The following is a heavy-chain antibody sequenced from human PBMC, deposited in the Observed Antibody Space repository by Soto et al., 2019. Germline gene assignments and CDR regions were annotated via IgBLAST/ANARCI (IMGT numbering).Heavy chain of an antibody. Sequence: GGSLRLSCAASGFTFSSYGMHWVRQAPGKGLEWVAVIWYDGSNKYYADSVKGRFTISRDNSKNTLYLQMNSLRAEDTAVYYCARGRAVGDAFDIWGQGTMVTVSS. CDR1: GFTFSSYG. CDR2: IWYDGSNK. D-gene: IGHD6-19*01. J-gene: IGHJ3*02. V-gene: IGHV3-33*01. CDR3: ARGRAVGDAFDI.